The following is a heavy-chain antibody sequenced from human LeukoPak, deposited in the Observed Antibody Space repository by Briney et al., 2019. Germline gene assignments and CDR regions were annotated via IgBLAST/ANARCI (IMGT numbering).Heavy chain of an antibody. CDR3: AKDIEAAAGYFDY. CDR2: ISRNSGSI. CDR1: GFTFDDYA. V-gene: IGHV3-9*01. Sequence: PGGSLRLSCAASGFTFDDYAMHWVRQAPGKGLEWVSGISRNSGSIGYADSVKGRFTISRDNAKNSLYLQMNSLRAEDTALYYCAKDIEAAAGYFDYWGQGTLVTVSS. D-gene: IGHD6-13*01. J-gene: IGHJ4*02.